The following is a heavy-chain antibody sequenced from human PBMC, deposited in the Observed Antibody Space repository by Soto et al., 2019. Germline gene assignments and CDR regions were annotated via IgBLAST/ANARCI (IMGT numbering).Heavy chain of an antibody. CDR1: GFTFSSYA. V-gene: IGHV3-64*01. CDR2: ISSNGGST. CDR3: ARVYSSLSSYDY. Sequence: PGGSLRLSCAASGFTFSSYAMHWVRQAPGKGLEYVSAISSNGGSTYYANSVKGRFTISRDNAKNTLYLQMNSLRAEDTAIYYCARVYSSLSSYDYWGQGTLVTVSS. J-gene: IGHJ4*02. D-gene: IGHD5-18*01.